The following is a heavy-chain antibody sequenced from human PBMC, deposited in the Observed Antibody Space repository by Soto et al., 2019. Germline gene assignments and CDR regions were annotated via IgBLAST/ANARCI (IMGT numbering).Heavy chain of an antibody. V-gene: IGHV1-46*03. CDR3: TRAIVVVPPAPSDALDI. D-gene: IGHD2-2*01. CDR2: INPNWGST. J-gene: IGHJ3*02. Sequence: QVQLVQSGAEVREPGASVKVSCKASGYTFTNHYIHWVRQAPGQGLEWMGIINPNWGSTTYAQKCQGRPAVTRDTSTSTVYMELSRLRSEDTAVYYCTRAIVVVPPAPSDALDIWGQGTMVTVSS. CDR1: GYTFTNHY.